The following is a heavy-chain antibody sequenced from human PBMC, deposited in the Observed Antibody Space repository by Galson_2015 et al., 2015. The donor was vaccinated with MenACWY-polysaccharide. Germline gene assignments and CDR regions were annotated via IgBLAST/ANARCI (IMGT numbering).Heavy chain of an antibody. D-gene: IGHD4-17*01. J-gene: IGHJ4*02. V-gene: IGHV4-59*01. CDR2: IYYSGST. CDR1: GGSISSYY. Sequence: SETLSLTCTVSGGSISSYYWSWIRQPPGKGLEWIGYIYYSGSTNYNPSLKSRVTLSVDTSKNQFSLKLSSVTAADTAVYYCARKTYGDYSFDYWGQGTLVTVSS. CDR3: ARKTYGDYSFDY.